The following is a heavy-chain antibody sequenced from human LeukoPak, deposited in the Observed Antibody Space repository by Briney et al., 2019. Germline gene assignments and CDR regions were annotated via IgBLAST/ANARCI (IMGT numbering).Heavy chain of an antibody. J-gene: IGHJ4*02. V-gene: IGHV3-53*01. CDR1: GFTVSSTY. Sequence: HPGGSLRLSCAASGFTVSSTYMSWVRQAPGQGLEWVSLIYNSGTTFYADSVQGRFTISRDNSKNTLYLQMNSLRAEDTAIYYCARDSSSFPNYFDFWGRGTLVTVSS. D-gene: IGHD3-10*01. CDR3: ARDSSSFPNYFDF. CDR2: IYNSGTT.